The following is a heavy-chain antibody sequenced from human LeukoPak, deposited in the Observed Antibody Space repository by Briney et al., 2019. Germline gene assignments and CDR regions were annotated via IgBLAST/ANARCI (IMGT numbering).Heavy chain of an antibody. V-gene: IGHV3-23*01. D-gene: IGHD3-16*01. Sequence: GGSLRLSCAASGFTFSSYGMNWVRQAPGKGLEWVSGISGSGGSTNYADSVKGRFTISRDNSKNTLYLQMNSLRAEDTAVYYCAKLGISDGIDYWGQGTLVTVSS. CDR1: GFTFSSYG. CDR2: ISGSGGST. J-gene: IGHJ4*02. CDR3: AKLGISDGIDY.